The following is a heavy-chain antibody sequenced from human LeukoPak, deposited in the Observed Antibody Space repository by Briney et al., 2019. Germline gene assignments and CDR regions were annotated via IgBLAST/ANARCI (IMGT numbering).Heavy chain of an antibody. CDR1: GFTFSSYA. J-gene: IGHJ4*02. CDR3: AKDFLAVADYYFDY. CDR2: ISGSGDNT. Sequence: GGSLRLSCAASGFTFSSYAMSWVRQAPGKGLEWVSGISGSGDNTYYADSVKGRFTISRDNSKNTLYVQVNSLRAEDTAVYYCAKDFLAVADYYFDYWGQGTLVTVSS. V-gene: IGHV3-23*01. D-gene: IGHD6-19*01.